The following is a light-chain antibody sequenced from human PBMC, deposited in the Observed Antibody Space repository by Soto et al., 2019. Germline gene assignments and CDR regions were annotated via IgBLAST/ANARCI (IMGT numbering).Light chain of an antibody. Sequence: RVMTQSPATLSVSPGERATLSCRASQSVSSNLAWYQQKPGQAPRLLIYGASIRATGVPARFSGSGSGTDFTLTISSLQSEDFASYYCQQYNNGPSMYTFGQGTKLEIK. J-gene: IGKJ2*01. V-gene: IGKV3-15*01. CDR2: GAS. CDR3: QQYNNGPSMYT. CDR1: QSVSSN.